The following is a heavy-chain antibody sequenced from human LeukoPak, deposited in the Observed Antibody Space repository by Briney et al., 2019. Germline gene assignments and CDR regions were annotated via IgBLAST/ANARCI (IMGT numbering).Heavy chain of an antibody. Sequence: GESLKISCKVSGYSFISYWIGWVLQLPGKGLEWMVIIYPGDSDTRYSPSFQGQVTISADKSISTAYLQWSSLKASDTAMYYCARQIAVADYYMDVWGKGTTVTVSS. J-gene: IGHJ6*03. CDR2: IYPGDSDT. V-gene: IGHV5-51*01. CDR3: ARQIAVADYYMDV. D-gene: IGHD6-19*01. CDR1: GYSFISYW.